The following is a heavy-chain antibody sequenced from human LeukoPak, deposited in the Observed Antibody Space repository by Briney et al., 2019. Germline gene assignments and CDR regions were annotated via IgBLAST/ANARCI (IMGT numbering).Heavy chain of an antibody. CDR2: IYYSGST. V-gene: IGHV4-30-4*08. J-gene: IGHJ3*02. D-gene: IGHD3-9*01. CDR1: AGSISSSSYY. Sequence: SETLSLTCTVSAGSISSSSYYWGWIRQPPGKGLEWIGYIYYSGSTYYNPSLKSRVTISVDTSKNQFSLKLSSVTAADTAVYYCARDGVEKDILTGYDAFDIWGQGTMVTVSS. CDR3: ARDGVEKDILTGYDAFDI.